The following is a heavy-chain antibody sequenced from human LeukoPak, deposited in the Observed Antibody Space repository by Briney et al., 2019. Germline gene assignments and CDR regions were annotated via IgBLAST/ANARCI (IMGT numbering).Heavy chain of an antibody. V-gene: IGHV4-34*01. J-gene: IGHJ4*02. D-gene: IGHD2-2*01. CDR2: INHSGST. Sequence: PSETLSLTCAVYGGSFSGYYWNWIRQPPGKGLEWIGEINHSGSTNYNPSLKSRVTISVDTSKNQFSLKLSSVTAADTAVYYCARVQTTGYCSSTSCYGQVPGDYWGQGTLVTVSS. CDR1: GGSFSGYY. CDR3: ARVQTTGYCSSTSCYGQVPGDY.